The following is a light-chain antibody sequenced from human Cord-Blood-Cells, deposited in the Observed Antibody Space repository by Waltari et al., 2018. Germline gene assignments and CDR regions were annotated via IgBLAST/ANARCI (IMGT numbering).Light chain of an antibody. Sequence: DIQMTQTPSTLPASVGDRVTITCRASQSISSWLAWYQKKPGKAPKLLIYDASSLESGVPSRFSGSGSGTEFTLTISSLQPDDFATYYCQQYNSYTWTFGQGTKVEIK. V-gene: IGKV1-5*01. J-gene: IGKJ1*01. CDR3: QQYNSYTWT. CDR2: DAS. CDR1: QSISSW.